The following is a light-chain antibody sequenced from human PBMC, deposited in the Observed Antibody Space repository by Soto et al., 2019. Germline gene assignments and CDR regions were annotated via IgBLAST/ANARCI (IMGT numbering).Light chain of an antibody. J-gene: IGKJ2*01. CDR1: QSVSSY. CDR3: QQRSNWPHT. V-gene: IGKV3-11*01. CDR2: DAS. Sequence: EIVLTQSPAPLSLSPGERATLSCRARQSVSSYLAWYQQKPGQAPRLLIYDASNRATGIPGRFSGSGSVTDFTLTISSLEPEDFAVYYCQQRSNWPHTFGQGTKLEIK.